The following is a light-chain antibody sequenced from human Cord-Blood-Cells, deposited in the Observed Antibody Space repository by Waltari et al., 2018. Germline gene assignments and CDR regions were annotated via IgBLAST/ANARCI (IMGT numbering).Light chain of an antibody. J-gene: IGKJ4*01. CDR2: DAS. CDR1: QSVSSY. V-gene: IGKV3-11*01. CDR3: QQRSNWPT. Sequence: EIVLTQSPAPLSLSPGDRATLSCRASQSVSSYLAWYQQKPGQAPRLLIYDASNRATGSPARFSGSGSGTDFTLTISSLEPEDFAVYYCQQRSNWPTFGGGTKVEIK.